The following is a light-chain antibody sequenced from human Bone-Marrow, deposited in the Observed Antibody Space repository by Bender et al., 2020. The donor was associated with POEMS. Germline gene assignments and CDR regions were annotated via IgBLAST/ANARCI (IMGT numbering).Light chain of an antibody. V-gene: IGLV1-40*01. CDR3: QSYDISLSGWV. CDR1: SSNMGAGYG. J-gene: IGLJ3*02. Sequence: QSVLTQPPSVSGAPGQTVTISCTGTSSNMGAGYGVNWYQQLPGTAPKLLIYNNENRPSGVPDRSSGGKAGTTASLAITGRQAEDEADDYCQSYDISLSGWVFGGGTKLTAL. CDR2: NNE.